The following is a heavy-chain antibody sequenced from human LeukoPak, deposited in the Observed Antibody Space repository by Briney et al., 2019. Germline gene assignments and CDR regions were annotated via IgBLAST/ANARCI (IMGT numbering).Heavy chain of an antibody. D-gene: IGHD2-21*02. CDR1: GLTFSTYT. CDR3: ARGLTYCGGDCYRALDY. J-gene: IGHJ4*02. V-gene: IGHV3-48*02. Sequence: GSLRLSCAASGLTFSTYTMNWVRQAPGRGREWGSYISSSSISIYYADSVKGRFTISRDNGKNSLYLQMNSLRDEDTAVYYCARGLTYCGGDCYRALDYWGQGTLVTVSS. CDR2: ISSSSISI.